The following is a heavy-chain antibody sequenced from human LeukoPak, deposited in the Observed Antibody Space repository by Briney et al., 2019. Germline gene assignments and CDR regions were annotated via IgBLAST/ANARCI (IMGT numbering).Heavy chain of an antibody. Sequence: ASVRVSCKASGYTFTSYDINWVRQVTGQGLEWMGWMNPKSGNTGYAQKFQGRVTITRNTSISTAYMEVSSLRYEDTAVYYCARRAVDNSYYYYMDVWGKGTTVTVSS. V-gene: IGHV1-8*03. J-gene: IGHJ6*03. D-gene: IGHD6-19*01. CDR3: ARRAVDNSYYYYMDV. CDR1: GYTFTSYD. CDR2: MNPKSGNT.